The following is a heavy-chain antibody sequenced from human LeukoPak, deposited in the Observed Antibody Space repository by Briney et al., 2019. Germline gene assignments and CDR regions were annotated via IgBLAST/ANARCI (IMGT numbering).Heavy chain of an antibody. V-gene: IGHV3-11*01. CDR1: GFTFSDYY. J-gene: IGHJ6*02. CDR3: EGSRGYYSYYYYGMDV. CDR2: ISSSGSTI. D-gene: IGHD3-22*01. Sequence: GGSLRLSCAASGFTFSDYYMSWIRQAPGKGLEWVSYISSSGSTIYYADSVKGRFTISRDNAKNSLYLQMNSLRAEDTAVYYCEGSRGYYSYYYYGMDVWGQGTTVTVSS.